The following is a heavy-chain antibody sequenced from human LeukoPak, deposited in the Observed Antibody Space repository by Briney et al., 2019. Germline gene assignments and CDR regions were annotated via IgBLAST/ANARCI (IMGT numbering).Heavy chain of an antibody. D-gene: IGHD6-13*01. CDR1: GFTFSSFA. J-gene: IGHJ4*02. V-gene: IGHV3-23*01. CDR3: AKGTLRIAAAGTDE. CDR2: IIGSGGST. Sequence: PGGSLRLSCAASGFTFSSFAMSWVRQAPGKGLEWVSTIIGSGGSTYYADSVKGRFTISRDNSKDTLYLQLNSLRAEDTALYYCAKGTLRIAAAGTDEWGQGTLVTVSS.